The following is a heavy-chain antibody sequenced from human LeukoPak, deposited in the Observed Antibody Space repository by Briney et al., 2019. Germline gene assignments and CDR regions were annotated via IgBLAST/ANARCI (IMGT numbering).Heavy chain of an antibody. D-gene: IGHD1-26*01. V-gene: IGHV1-18*01. Sequence: GASVKVSCKASGYTFTSYGISWVRQAPGQGLEWMGWISAYNGNTNYAQKLQGRVTMTTDTSTGTAYMELRSLRSDDTAVYYCARDLGLVGATMLNYYYGMDVWGQGTTVTVSS. CDR3: ARDLGLVGATMLNYYYGMDV. CDR1: GYTFTSYG. J-gene: IGHJ6*02. CDR2: ISAYNGNT.